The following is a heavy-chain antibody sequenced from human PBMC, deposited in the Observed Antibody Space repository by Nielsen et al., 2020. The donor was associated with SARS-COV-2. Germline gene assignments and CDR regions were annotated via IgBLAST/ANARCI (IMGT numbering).Heavy chain of an antibody. D-gene: IGHD6-6*01. CDR1: GGSISSSSYY. J-gene: IGHJ5*02. CDR3: ASRIAARPFPGWFDP. V-gene: IGHV4-39*01. CDR2: IYYSGST. Sequence: SETLSLTCTVSGGSISSSSYYWGWIRQPPGKGLEWIGSIYYSGSTYYNPSLKSRVTISVDTSKNQFSLKLSSVTAADTAVYYCASRIAARPFPGWFDPWGQGTLVTVSS.